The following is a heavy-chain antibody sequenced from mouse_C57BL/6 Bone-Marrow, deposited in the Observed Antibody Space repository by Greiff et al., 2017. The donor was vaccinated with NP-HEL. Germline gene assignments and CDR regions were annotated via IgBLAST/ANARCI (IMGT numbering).Heavy chain of an antibody. D-gene: IGHD2-12*01. CDR1: GFTFSDYY. CDR3: ARHYDDAY. J-gene: IGHJ3*01. Sequence: VQLKESGGGLVQPGGSLKLSCAASGFTFSDYYMYWVRQTPEKRLEWVAYISNGGGSTYYPDTVKGRFTISRDNAKNTLYLQMSRLKSEDTAMYYCARHYDDAYWGQGTLVTVSA. V-gene: IGHV5-12*01. CDR2: ISNGGGST.